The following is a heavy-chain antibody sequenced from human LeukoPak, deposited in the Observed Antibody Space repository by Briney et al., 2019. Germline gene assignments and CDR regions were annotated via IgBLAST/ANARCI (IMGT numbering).Heavy chain of an antibody. D-gene: IGHD6-19*01. J-gene: IGHJ4*02. V-gene: IGHV3-66*01. CDR1: GFTVSSNY. Sequence: GGSLRLSCAASGFTVSSNYMGWVRQSPGKGLDWVSVIYSGGDKYYTDAVKGRFTIYRDNSKNMIYLEMTSLKAEDTAVYYCAKERNLEIAVAGTIFDYWGQGTLVTVSP. CDR2: IYSGGDK. CDR3: AKERNLEIAVAGTIFDY.